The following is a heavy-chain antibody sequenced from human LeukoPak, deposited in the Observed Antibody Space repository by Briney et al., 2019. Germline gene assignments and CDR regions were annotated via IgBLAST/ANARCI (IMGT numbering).Heavy chain of an antibody. CDR3: ARDLAGPYDH. CDR2: INVEGNYI. V-gene: IGHV3-74*01. Sequence: GGSLRLSCAASGFTVSTYWMHWVRQAPGKGLVWVARINVEGNYIDYAESVKGRFTISRDSAKNTLYLQMNSLRAEDTGVYSCARDLAGPYDHWGQGTLVTVSS. D-gene: IGHD3-22*01. CDR1: GFTVSTYW. J-gene: IGHJ4*02.